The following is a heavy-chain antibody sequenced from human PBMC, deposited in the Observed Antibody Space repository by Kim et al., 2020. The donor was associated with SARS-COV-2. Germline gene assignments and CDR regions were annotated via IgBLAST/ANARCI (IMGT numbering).Heavy chain of an antibody. CDR2: INRGSTYT. Sequence: GGSLRLSCAASGFTFTDYYMSWIRQAPGKGLEWVSYINRGSTYTNYGDSVKGRFTISRDNAKNSLYLQMNSLRAEDTAVYYCARGGDSGLGNDDNWFDPWGQGTLVTVSS. J-gene: IGHJ5*02. CDR1: GFTFTDYY. CDR3: ARGGDSGLGNDDNWFDP. D-gene: IGHD5-12*01. V-gene: IGHV3-11*05.